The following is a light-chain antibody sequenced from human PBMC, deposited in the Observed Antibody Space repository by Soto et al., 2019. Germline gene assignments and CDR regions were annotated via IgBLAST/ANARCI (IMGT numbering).Light chain of an antibody. CDR2: GVS. J-gene: IGLJ1*01. CDR1: IRDFVVYNY. CDR3: SSHTISSALQV. V-gene: IGLV2-14*01. Sequence: QSVLTQPASVTGSPGQSITICCTGTIRDFVVYNYGPWYQQHAGKAPKHMIYGVSNRPSGVSNRFSGSKSGNTASLTISGLQADDESDYYCSSHTISSALQVFGTGTKVTVL.